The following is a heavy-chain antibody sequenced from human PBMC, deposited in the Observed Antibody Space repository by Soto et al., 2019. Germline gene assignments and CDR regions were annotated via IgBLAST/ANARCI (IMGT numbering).Heavy chain of an antibody. CDR3: ARRFRRGYYYYFDY. Sequence: PWETLSLTCTVSGGSISSYYWSWIRQPPGQGLEWIGYIYYSGTTNYNPSLKSRVTISVDTSKNHFSLKLRSVTAADTAVYNCARRFRRGYYYYFDYWGQGTLVTVS. CDR2: IYYSGTT. D-gene: IGHD3-22*01. V-gene: IGHV4-59*01. J-gene: IGHJ4*02. CDR1: GGSISSYY.